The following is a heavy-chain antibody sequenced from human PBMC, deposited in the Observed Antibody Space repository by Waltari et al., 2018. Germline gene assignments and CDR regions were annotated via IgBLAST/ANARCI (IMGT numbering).Heavy chain of an antibody. Sequence: QVQLQESGPGLVKPSETLSLTCAVSGYSISRGYYWDWIRQPPGKGLEWIGGIPPIGGTYYNPSLKSRITISVDTSKNQFSLKLSSVTAADTAVYYCARHGDYNVRFDYWGQGTLVTVSS. CDR2: IPPIGGT. CDR1: GYSISRGYY. V-gene: IGHV4-38-2*01. J-gene: IGHJ4*02. CDR3: ARHGDYNVRFDY. D-gene: IGHD4-17*01.